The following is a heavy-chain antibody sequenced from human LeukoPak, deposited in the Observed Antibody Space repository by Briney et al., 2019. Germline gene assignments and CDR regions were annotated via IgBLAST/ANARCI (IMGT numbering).Heavy chain of an antibody. CDR2: ISGSGGST. CDR1: GFTFSSYA. Sequence: GGSLRLSCAASGFTFSSYAMSWVRQAPGKGLEWVSDISGSGGSTYCADSVKGRFTISRDNSKNTLYLQMNSLRAEDTAVYYCAKEGRGYSGYDTGVVTTWGQGTLVTVSS. CDR3: AKEGRGYSGYDTGVVTT. J-gene: IGHJ5*02. V-gene: IGHV3-23*01. D-gene: IGHD5-12*01.